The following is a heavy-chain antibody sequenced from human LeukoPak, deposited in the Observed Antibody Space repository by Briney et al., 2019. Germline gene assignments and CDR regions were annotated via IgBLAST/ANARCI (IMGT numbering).Heavy chain of an antibody. CDR2: INHSGST. J-gene: IGHJ6*02. Sequence: SETLSLTCAVYGGSFSGYYWSWIRQPPGKGLEWIGEINHSGSTNYNPSLKSRVTISVDTSKNQFSLKLSSVTAADTAVYYCARLDAGSYYYGMDVWGQGTTVTVPS. CDR1: GGSFSGYY. V-gene: IGHV4-34*01. CDR3: ARLDAGSYYYGMDV. D-gene: IGHD1-1*01.